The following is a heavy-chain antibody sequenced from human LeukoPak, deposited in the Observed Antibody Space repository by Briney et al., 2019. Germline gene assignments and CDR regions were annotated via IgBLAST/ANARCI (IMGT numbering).Heavy chain of an antibody. J-gene: IGHJ6*02. CDR2: IYYSGST. Sequence: SETLSLTCTVSGGSISSYYWSWIRQPPGKGLEWIGYIYYSGSTNYNPSLKSRVTISVDTSKNQFSLKLSSVTAADTAVYYCARDNQLDTYYYYGMDVWGQGTTVTVS. V-gene: IGHV4-59*01. CDR3: ARDNQLDTYYYYGMDV. CDR1: GGSISSYY. D-gene: IGHD6-13*01.